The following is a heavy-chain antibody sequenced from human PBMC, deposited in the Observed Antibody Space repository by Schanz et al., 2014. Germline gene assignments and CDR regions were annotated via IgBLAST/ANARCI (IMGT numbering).Heavy chain of an antibody. Sequence: QVQLVESGGGVVQPGRSLRLSCAASGFTFRGHAMHWVRQAPGKGREKVAAISTDGTNTYYAASVRGRFTISRDNSKNTLHLQMNSLSTEDTAVYYCAKRLGALPAATNYYFYAMDAWGQGTTVTVSS. J-gene: IGHJ6*02. D-gene: IGHD2-15*01. CDR3: AKRLGALPAATNYYFYAMDA. CDR1: GFTFRGHA. CDR2: ISTDGTNT. V-gene: IGHV3-30*04.